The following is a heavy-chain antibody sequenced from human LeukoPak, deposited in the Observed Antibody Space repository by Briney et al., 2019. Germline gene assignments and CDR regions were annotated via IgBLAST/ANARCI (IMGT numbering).Heavy chain of an antibody. Sequence: GGSLRLSCADSGFTFSNAWMSWVRQAPGKGLEWVSAISGSGGSTYYADSVKGRFTISRDNSKNTLYLQMNSLRAEDTAVYYCAKDLYGGNVEAFDIWGQGTMVTVSS. CDR1: GFTFSNAW. CDR2: ISGSGGST. CDR3: AKDLYGGNVEAFDI. V-gene: IGHV3-23*01. D-gene: IGHD4-23*01. J-gene: IGHJ3*02.